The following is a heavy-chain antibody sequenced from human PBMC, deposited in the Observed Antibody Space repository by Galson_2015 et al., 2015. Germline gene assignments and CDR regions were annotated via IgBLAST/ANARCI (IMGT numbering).Heavy chain of an antibody. CDR2: IWYDGSNK. V-gene: IGHV3-33*01. CDR1: GFTFSSYG. CDR3: ARDREQQLVLDY. J-gene: IGHJ4*02. D-gene: IGHD6-13*01. Sequence: SLRLSCAASGFTFSSYGMHWVRQAPSKGLEWVAVIWYDGSNKYYADSVKGRFTISRDNSKNTLYLQMNSLRAEDTAVYYCARDREQQLVLDYWGQGTLVTVSS.